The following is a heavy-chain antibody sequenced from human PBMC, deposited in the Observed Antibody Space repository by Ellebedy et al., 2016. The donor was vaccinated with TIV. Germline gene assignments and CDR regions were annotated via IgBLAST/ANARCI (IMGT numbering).Heavy chain of an antibody. CDR1: GYTFTYYA. CDR3: ARELSGGYFDY. Sequence: ASVKVSCKGSGYTFTYYALNWVRQAPGQGLEWMGVIFPSGGGTNYAQKFQGRVTMTRDTSASTVYMELSSLRSDDTAVYYCARELSGGYFDYWGQGTLVTVSS. J-gene: IGHJ4*02. D-gene: IGHD2-15*01. CDR2: IFPSGGGT. V-gene: IGHV1-46*01.